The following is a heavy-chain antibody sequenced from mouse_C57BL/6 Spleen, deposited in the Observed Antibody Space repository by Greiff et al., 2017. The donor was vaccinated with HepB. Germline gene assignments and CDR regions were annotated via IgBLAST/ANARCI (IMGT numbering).Heavy chain of an antibody. J-gene: IGHJ2*01. CDR2: IDPANGNT. CDR3: AAITTVVPVDY. V-gene: IGHV14-3*01. D-gene: IGHD1-1*01. CDR1: GFNIKNPY. Sequence: VQLQQSVAELVRPGASVKLSCTASGFNIKNPYMHWVKQRPEQGLEWIGRIDPANGNTKYAPKFQGKATITADTSSNTAYLQLSSLTSEDTAIYYCAAITTVVPVDYWGQGTTLTVSS.